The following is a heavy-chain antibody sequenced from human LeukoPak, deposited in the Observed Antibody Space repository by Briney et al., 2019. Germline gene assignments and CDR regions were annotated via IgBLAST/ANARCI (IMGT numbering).Heavy chain of an antibody. J-gene: IGHJ6*02. Sequence: SETLSLTCTVSHYSISSNYYWGWIRQPPGKGLEWIGSIYTSGSTNYNPSLKSRVTMSVDTSKNQFSLKLSSVTAADTAVYYCARDAQYYDILTGYFYYYYGMDVWGQGTTVTVSS. D-gene: IGHD3-9*01. CDR2: IYTSGST. CDR3: ARDAQYYDILTGYFYYYYGMDV. V-gene: IGHV4-38-2*02. CDR1: HYSISSNYY.